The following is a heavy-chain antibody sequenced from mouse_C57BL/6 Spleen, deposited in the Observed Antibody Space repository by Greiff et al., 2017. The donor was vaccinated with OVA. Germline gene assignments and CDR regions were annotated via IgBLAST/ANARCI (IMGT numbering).Heavy chain of an antibody. Sequence: VQLKESVPGLVKPSQSLSLTCSVTGYSITSGYYWNWIRQFPGNKLEWMGYISYDGSNNYNPSLKNRISITRDTSKNQFFLKLNSVTTEDTATYYCARDVRGYGSSPDWYFDVWGTGTTVTVSS. CDR2: ISYDGSN. V-gene: IGHV3-6*01. CDR1: GYSITSGYY. CDR3: ARDVRGYGSSPDWYFDV. J-gene: IGHJ1*03. D-gene: IGHD1-1*01.